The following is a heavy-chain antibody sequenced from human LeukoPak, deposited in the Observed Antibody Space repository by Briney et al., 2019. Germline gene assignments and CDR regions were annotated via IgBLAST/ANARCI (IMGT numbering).Heavy chain of an antibody. J-gene: IGHJ3*02. CDR1: GFTFSNYE. CDR3: ATHCSSVSCSLATFDI. D-gene: IGHD2-2*01. V-gene: IGHV3-7*01. CDR2: IKQDGSEK. Sequence: PGGSLRLSCAASGFTFSNYEMIWVRQAPGRGPEWVANIKQDGSEKYYVDSVRGRFTISRDNARTSLYLQMNSLRAEDTAVYYCATHCSSVSCSLATFDIWGQGTMVTVSS.